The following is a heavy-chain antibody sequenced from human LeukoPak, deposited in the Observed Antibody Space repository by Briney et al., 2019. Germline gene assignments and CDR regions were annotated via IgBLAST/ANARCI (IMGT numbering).Heavy chain of an antibody. Sequence: SETLSLTCTVSGGSISSYYWSWIRQPPGKGLEWIGYIYYSGSTNYNPSLKSRVTMSVGTSKNQFSLKLRSVTAADTAVYYCARGSPEYFQHWGQGTLVTVSS. CDR1: GGSISSYY. CDR3: ARGSPEYFQH. V-gene: IGHV4-59*08. CDR2: IYYSGST. J-gene: IGHJ1*01.